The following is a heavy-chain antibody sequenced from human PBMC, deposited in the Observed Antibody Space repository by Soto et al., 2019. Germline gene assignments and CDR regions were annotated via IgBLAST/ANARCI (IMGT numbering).Heavy chain of an antibody. D-gene: IGHD3-3*01. CDR3: ARVLGVAKGDY. Sequence: QVQLVQSGAEVKKPGASVKVSCKASGYTFTSYAMHWVHQAPGQRLEWMGWINAGNGNTKYSQKFQGRVTITRDTSASTAYMELSSLRSEDTAVYYCARVLGVAKGDYWGQGTLVTVSS. V-gene: IGHV1-3*01. CDR2: INAGNGNT. J-gene: IGHJ4*02. CDR1: GYTFTSYA.